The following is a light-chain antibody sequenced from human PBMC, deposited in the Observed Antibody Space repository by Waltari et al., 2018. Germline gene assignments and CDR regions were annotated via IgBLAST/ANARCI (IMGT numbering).Light chain of an antibody. J-gene: IGLJ1*01. CDR3: CSYAGSTTSSVV. V-gene: IGLV2-23*02. Sequence: QSALTQPASVSGSPGQSITISCTGSSSDVGGYSLVSWYQQHPGKAPKLMIYAVTKRPSGVSHRFSGSKAGNTASLTISGLQTKDEADYYCCSYAGSTTSSVVFGTGTKVIVL. CDR1: SSDVGGYSL. CDR2: AVT.